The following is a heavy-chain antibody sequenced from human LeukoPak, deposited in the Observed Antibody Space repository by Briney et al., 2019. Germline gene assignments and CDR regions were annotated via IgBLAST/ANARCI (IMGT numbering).Heavy chain of an antibody. Sequence: PSETLSLTCTVSGGSISSHYWSWIRQPPGKGLEWIGYIYYSGSTNYNPSLKSRVTISVDTSKNQFSLKLSSVTAADTAVYYCARGSRLGPAYSSSSLDHWGQGTLVTVSS. CDR1: GGSISSHY. CDR3: ARGSRLGPAYSSSSLDH. D-gene: IGHD6-6*01. J-gene: IGHJ4*02. CDR2: IYYSGST. V-gene: IGHV4-59*11.